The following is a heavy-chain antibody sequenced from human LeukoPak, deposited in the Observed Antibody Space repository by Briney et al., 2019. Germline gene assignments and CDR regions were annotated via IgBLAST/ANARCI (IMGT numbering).Heavy chain of an antibody. D-gene: IGHD3-22*01. Sequence: SETLSLTCTVSGGSITSYYWSWIRQPPGKGLEWIGYIYYSGSTNYNPSLKSRVTISVDTSKNQFSLKLSSVTAADTAVYYCARDSGNYDSSGYYGGPVYWGQGTLVTVSS. CDR3: ARDSGNYDSSGYYGGPVY. CDR2: IYYSGST. J-gene: IGHJ4*02. V-gene: IGHV4-59*01. CDR1: GGSITSYY.